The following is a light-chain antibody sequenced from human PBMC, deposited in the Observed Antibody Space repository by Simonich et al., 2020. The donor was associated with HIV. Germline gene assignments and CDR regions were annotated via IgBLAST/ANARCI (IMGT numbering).Light chain of an antibody. V-gene: IGKV3-15*01. CDR1: QRVSSN. J-gene: IGKJ4*01. CDR2: GAS. Sequence: EIVMTQSPATLSVSPGERATLSCRASQRVSSNLAWYQQEPGQSPRLLIYGASARATGIPARFSGSGSGTEFTLTISSLQSEDFAVYYCQQYNYWPLFLTFGGGTKVEIK. CDR3: QQYNYWPLFLT.